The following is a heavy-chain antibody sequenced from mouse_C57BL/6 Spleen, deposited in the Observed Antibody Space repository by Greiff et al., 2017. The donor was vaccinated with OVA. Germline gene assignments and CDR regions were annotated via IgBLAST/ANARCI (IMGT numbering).Heavy chain of an antibody. CDR3: ARQDGYYGPFAY. V-gene: IGHV5-9*01. J-gene: IGHJ3*01. D-gene: IGHD2-3*01. CDR2: ISGGGGNT. CDR1: GFTFSSYT. Sequence: EVHLVESGGGLVKPGGSLKLSCAASGFTFSSYTMSWVRQTPEKRLEWVATISGGGGNTYYPDSVKGRFTISRDNAKNTLYLQMSSLRSEDTALYYCARQDGYYGPFAYWGQGTLVTVSA.